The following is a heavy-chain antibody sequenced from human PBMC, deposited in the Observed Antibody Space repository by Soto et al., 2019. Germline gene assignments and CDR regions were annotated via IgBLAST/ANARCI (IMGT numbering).Heavy chain of an antibody. CDR3: APPYHGDDYLDS. CDR2: ISSSSSYI. D-gene: IGHD4-17*01. CDR1: GFTFSSYS. J-gene: IGHJ4*02. Sequence: EVQLVESGGGLVKPGGSLRLSCAASGFTFSSYSMNWVRQAPGKGLEWVSSISSSSSYIYYADSVKGRFTISRDNSKNTLFQQMNISRDEDTAVYYCAPPYHGDDYLDSWGQGTLVTVSS. V-gene: IGHV3-21*04.